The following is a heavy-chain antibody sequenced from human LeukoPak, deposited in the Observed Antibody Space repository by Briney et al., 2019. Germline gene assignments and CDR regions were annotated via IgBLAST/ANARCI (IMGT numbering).Heavy chain of an antibody. D-gene: IGHD3-3*01. J-gene: IGHJ6*03. CDR3: ARVEESDFWSGYYTDHYYYYMDV. CDR1: GGSFSGYY. CDR2: ISHSGST. V-gene: IGHV4-34*01. Sequence: SETLSPTCAVYGGSFSGYYWSWIRQPPGKGLEWIGEISHSGSTNYNPSLKSRVTISVDTSKNQFSLKLSSVTAADTAVYYCARVEESDFWSGYYTDHYYYYMDVWGKGTTVTVSS.